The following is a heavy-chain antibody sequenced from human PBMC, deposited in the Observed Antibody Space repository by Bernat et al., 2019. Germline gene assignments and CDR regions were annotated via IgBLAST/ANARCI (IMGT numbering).Heavy chain of an antibody. D-gene: IGHD6-13*01. V-gene: IGHV6-1*01. J-gene: IGHJ5*02. CDR2: TYYRSTWYN. CDR3: ARARFSHTWYGWFDP. CDR1: GDSVSSNSAA. Sequence: QVQLQQSGPGLVKPSQTLSLTCATSGDSVSSNSAAWNWIRQSPSRGLEWLGRTYYRSTWYNDYAVSVESRITINPDTSKNQFSLQLKSVTPEDTAIYYCARARFSHTWYGWFDPWGHGTLVTVSS.